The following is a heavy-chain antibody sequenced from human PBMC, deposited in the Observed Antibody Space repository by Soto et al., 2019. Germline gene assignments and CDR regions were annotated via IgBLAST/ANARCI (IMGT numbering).Heavy chain of an antibody. CDR1: GGIFTNYV. CDR2: IFPIFGTP. CDR3: ARGYCGSNICHNWFGP. Sequence: QVQLLQSGAEVKKPGSSVKVSCKTSGGIFTNYVITWVRQAPGQGLEWMGGIFPIFGTPNYAQKFQGRVTITADESTSTAYMELSSLRFDDTAMYYCARGYCGSNICHNWFGPWGQGTLVTVSS. D-gene: IGHD2-2*01. V-gene: IGHV1-69*01. J-gene: IGHJ5*02.